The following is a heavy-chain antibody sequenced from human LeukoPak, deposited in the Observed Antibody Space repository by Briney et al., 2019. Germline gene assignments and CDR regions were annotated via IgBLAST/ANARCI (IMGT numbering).Heavy chain of an antibody. J-gene: IGHJ3*02. CDR2: IYYSGST. CDR3: ARSRSGYSYDHAAFEI. D-gene: IGHD5-18*01. CDR1: GDSVSSGSSY. V-gene: IGHV4-61*01. Sequence: SETLSLTCTVSGDSVSSGSSYWSWIRQPPGKGLEWIGYIYYSGSTNYNPSLKSRVTISVDTSKNQFSLKLNSVTAADTAVYYCARSRSGYSYDHAAFEIWGQGTMVTVSS.